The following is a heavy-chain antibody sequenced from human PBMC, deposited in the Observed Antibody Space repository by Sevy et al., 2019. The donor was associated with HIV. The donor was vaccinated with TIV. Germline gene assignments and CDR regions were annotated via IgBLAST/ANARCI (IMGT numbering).Heavy chain of an antibody. D-gene: IGHD5-12*01. CDR3: AKDLSNGYDFGTSFDY. J-gene: IGHJ4*02. V-gene: IGHV3-30*18. Sequence: GESLKISCAASGFIFSSYGMHWVRQAPGKGLEWVAIISYDGGTKYYAESMKGRFTISRDNSKNTLYLEMNSLRAEDTAVYYCAKDLSNGYDFGTSFDYWGQGTLVTVSS. CDR2: ISYDGGTK. CDR1: GFIFSSYG.